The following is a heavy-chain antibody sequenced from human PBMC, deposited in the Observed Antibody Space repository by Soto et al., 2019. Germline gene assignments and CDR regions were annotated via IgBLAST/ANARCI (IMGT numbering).Heavy chain of an antibody. CDR2: IIPIFGTA. CDR1: GGTFSSYA. D-gene: IGHD3-22*01. CDR3: ARDSFGYYYDSSGYPSPDYYGMDV. Sequence: GASVKVSCKASGGTFSSYAISWVRQAPGQGLEWMGGIIPIFGTANYAQKFQGRVTITADESTSTAYMELSSLRSEDTAVYYCARDSFGYYYDSSGYPSPDYYGMDVWGQGTTVTVSS. V-gene: IGHV1-69*13. J-gene: IGHJ6*02.